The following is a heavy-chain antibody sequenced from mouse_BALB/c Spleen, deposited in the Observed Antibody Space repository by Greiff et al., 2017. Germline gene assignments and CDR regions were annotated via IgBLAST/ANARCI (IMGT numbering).Heavy chain of an antibody. J-gene: IGHJ2*01. V-gene: IGHV1-69*02. Sequence: QVQLQQPGAELVKPGAPVKLSCKASGYTFTSYWMNWVKQRPGRGLEWIGRIDPSDSETHYNQKFKDKATLTVDKSSSTAYIQLSSLTSEDSAVYYCARWGLRQGFDDWGQGTTLTVSS. CDR2: IDPSDSET. D-gene: IGHD2-2*01. CDR1: GYTFTSYW. CDR3: ARWGLRQGFDD.